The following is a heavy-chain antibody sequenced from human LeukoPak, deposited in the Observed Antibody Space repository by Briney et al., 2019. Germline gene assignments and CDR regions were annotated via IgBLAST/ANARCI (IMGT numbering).Heavy chain of an antibody. CDR3: VRNLDFWGDSEDY. D-gene: IGHD3-3*01. J-gene: IGHJ4*02. V-gene: IGHV1-69*06. Sequence: ASVKVSCKASGGTFSSYAISWVRQAPGQGLEWMGGIIPIFGTANYAQKFQGRVTITADKSTSTAYMELSSLRSEDTAVYYCVRNLDFWGDSEDYWGQGTLVTVSS. CDR1: GGTFSSYA. CDR2: IIPIFGTA.